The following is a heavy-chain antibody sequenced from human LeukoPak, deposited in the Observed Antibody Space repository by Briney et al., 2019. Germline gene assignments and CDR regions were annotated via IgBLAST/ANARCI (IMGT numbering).Heavy chain of an antibody. J-gene: IGHJ4*02. Sequence: PGGSLRLSCSASGFPFSSCAMHWVRQAPGMGLEYVSGINDYGDTTHYGDLVRGRATISRDDSKNTVHLQMSSLRAEDTAIYYCVKDLSGYYSFEFWGQGTLVTVSA. D-gene: IGHD5-12*01. CDR3: VKDLSGYYSFEF. CDR1: GFPFSSCA. CDR2: INDYGDTT. V-gene: IGHV3-64D*09.